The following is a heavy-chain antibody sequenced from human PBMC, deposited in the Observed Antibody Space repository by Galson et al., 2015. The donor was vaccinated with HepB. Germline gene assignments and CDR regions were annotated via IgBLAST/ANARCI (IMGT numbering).Heavy chain of an antibody. CDR2: ISGSGSRT. CDR1: GFTFNNYA. D-gene: IGHD6-19*01. J-gene: IGHJ4*02. CDR3: AKGGYSSGWSYSDF. Sequence: SLRLSCAASGFTFNNYAMSWVRQAPGQGLEWVSTISGSGSRTYNADSVKGRFTISRDDSKNTLSLQMNSLRAEDTALYYCAKGGYSSGWSYSDFWGQGTLVTVSS. V-gene: IGHV3-23*01.